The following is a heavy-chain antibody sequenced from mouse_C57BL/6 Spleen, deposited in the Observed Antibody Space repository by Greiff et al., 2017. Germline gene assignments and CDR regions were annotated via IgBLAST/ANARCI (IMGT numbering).Heavy chain of an antibody. CDR2: IYPGNSDT. V-gene: IGHV1-5*01. D-gene: IGHD3-2*02. Sequence: VQLQQSGTVLARPGASVKMSCKTSGYTFTSYWMHWVKQRPGKGLEWIGAIYPGNSDTSYNQKFKGKAKLTAVTSASTAYMELSSLTNEDSAVYYCTREGQLRLPFAYWGQGTLVTVSA. J-gene: IGHJ3*01. CDR1: GYTFTSYW. CDR3: TREGQLRLPFAY.